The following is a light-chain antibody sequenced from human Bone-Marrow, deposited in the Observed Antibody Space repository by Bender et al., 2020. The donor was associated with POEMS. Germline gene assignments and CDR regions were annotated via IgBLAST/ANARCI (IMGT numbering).Light chain of an antibody. V-gene: IGLV3-21*02. Sequence: SYVLTQPPSVSLAPGQTARITCGGNNLATYSVHWYQQKPGQAPVLVLYDDSDRPSGIPERFSGSKSGNTASLTISGLQAEDEADYYCSSYTSSSTLVFGGGTKLTVL. CDR3: SSYTSSSTLV. CDR2: DDS. CDR1: NLATYS. J-gene: IGLJ3*02.